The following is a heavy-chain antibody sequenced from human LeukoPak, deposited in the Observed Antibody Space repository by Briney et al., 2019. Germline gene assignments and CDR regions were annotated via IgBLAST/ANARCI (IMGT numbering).Heavy chain of an antibody. D-gene: IGHD1-26*01. Sequence: GASVKVSCKASGYTFTGYYMHWVRQAPGQGLEWMGWINPNSGGTNYAQKFQGRVTMTRDTSISTAYMELSRLRSDDTAAYYCARVGWESTTFYYFDYWGQGTLVTVSS. CDR3: ARVGWESTTFYYFDY. CDR2: INPNSGGT. J-gene: IGHJ4*02. CDR1: GYTFTGYY. V-gene: IGHV1-2*02.